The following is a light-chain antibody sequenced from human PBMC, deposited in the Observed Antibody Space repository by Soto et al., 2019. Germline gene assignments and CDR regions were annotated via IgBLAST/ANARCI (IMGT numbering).Light chain of an antibody. Sequence: DVQMTQSPSSLSASVGDRVTITCRASQGIAPYLAWFQQKPGKVPKLLIYAASTLQSGVPSRFSGGGSGTDFTLTISRLQPEDVATYYGQKYNSAPLTGGGGTKVEIK. J-gene: IGKJ4*01. CDR2: AAS. CDR1: QGIAPY. V-gene: IGKV1-27*01. CDR3: QKYNSAPLT.